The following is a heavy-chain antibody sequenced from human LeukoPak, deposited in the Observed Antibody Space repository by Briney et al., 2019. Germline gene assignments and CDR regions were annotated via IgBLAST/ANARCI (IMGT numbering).Heavy chain of an antibody. CDR1: GGSISSYY. V-gene: IGHV4-4*07. D-gene: IGHD1-1*01. CDR2: IYTSGST. J-gene: IGHJ4*02. CDR3: ARDNPPTWKIDY. Sequence: SETLSLTCTASGGSISSYYWSWVRQPAGKGLEWIGRIYTSGSTNYNPSLKSRVTMSVDTSKNQFSLKLSSVTAADTAVYYCARDNPPTWKIDYWGQGTLVTVSS.